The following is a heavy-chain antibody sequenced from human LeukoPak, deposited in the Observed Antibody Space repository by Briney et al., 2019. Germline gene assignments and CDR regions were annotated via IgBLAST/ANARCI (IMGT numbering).Heavy chain of an antibody. CDR2: IRSKAYGGTT. V-gene: IGHV3-49*03. CDR1: GFTFGDYA. J-gene: IGHJ5*02. Sequence: PGGSLRLSCTASGFTFGDYAMSWFRQAPGKGLEWVGFIRSKAYGGTTEYAASVKGRFTISRDDSKSIAYLQMNSLKTEDTAVYYCTRSLQLWFPYNWFDPWGQGTLVTVSS. CDR3: TRSLQLWFPYNWFDP. D-gene: IGHD5-18*01.